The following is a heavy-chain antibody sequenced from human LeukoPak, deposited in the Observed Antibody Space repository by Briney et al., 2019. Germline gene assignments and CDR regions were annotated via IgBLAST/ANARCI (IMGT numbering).Heavy chain of an antibody. CDR3: AKGTKRGHSSGWYYYYYYMDV. J-gene: IGHJ6*03. CDR2: IMQDGSEK. Sequence: GGSLRLSCAASGFTFSRYWMMWVRQAPGKGLEWVAQIMQDGSEKYYADSVKGRFTITRDNAENSLSLQMNSLRAEDTAVYYCAKGTKRGHSSGWYYYYYYMDVWGKGTTVTVSS. CDR1: GFTFSRYW. D-gene: IGHD6-19*01. V-gene: IGHV3-7*03.